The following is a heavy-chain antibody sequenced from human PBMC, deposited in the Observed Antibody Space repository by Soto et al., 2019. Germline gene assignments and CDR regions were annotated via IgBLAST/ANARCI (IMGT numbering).Heavy chain of an antibody. V-gene: IGHV3-11*06. D-gene: IGHD3-22*01. J-gene: IGHJ4*02. CDR2: ISSSSSYI. CDR3: ARDSSGYPFDY. CDR1: GFTFSDYY. Sequence: GGSLRLSCAASGFTFSDYYMSWIRQAPGKGLEWVSSISSSSSYIYYADSVKGRFTISRDNAKNSLYLQMNSLRAEDTAVYYCARDSSGYPFDYWGQGTLVTVSS.